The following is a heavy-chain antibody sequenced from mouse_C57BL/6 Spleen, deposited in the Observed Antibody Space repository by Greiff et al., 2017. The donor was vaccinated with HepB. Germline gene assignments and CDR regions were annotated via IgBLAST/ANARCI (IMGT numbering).Heavy chain of an antibody. V-gene: IGHV1-26*01. D-gene: IGHD1-1*01. Sequence: EVQLQQSGPELVKPGASVKISCKASGYTFTDYYMNWVKQSHGKSLEWIGDINPNNGGTSYNQKFKGKATLTVDKSSSTAYMELRSLTSEDSAVYYCARYGVLRSYYAMDYWGQGTSVTVSS. J-gene: IGHJ4*01. CDR3: ARYGVLRSYYAMDY. CDR2: INPNNGGT. CDR1: GYTFTDYY.